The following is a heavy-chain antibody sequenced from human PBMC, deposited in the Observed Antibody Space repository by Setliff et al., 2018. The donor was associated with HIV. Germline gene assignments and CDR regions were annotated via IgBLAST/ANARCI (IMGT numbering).Heavy chain of an antibody. V-gene: IGHV3-74*01. CDR1: GFTFSSYW. CDR2: INSDGSST. Sequence: GSLRLSCAASGFTFSSYWMHWVRQAPGKGLVWVSRINSDGSSTSYADSVKGRFTISRDNSKNTLYLQMNSLRAEDTAVYYCAKAARPEVMIVEVIDWGQGTLVTVSS. CDR3: AKAARPEVMIVEVID. J-gene: IGHJ4*02. D-gene: IGHD3-22*01.